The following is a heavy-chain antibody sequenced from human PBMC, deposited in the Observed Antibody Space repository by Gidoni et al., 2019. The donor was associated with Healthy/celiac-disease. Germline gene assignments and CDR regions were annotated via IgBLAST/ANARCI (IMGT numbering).Heavy chain of an antibody. CDR2: ISGSGGST. J-gene: IGHJ4*02. Sequence: EVQLLESGGGLVQPGGSLRLSCAASGFTFSSYAMSWVRQAPGKGLEWVSVISGSGGSTYYADSVKGRFTISRDNSKNTLYLQMNSLRAEDTAVYFCASGFMVRGVTSDYWGQGTLVTVSS. CDR3: ASGFMVRGVTSDY. V-gene: IGHV3-23*01. D-gene: IGHD3-10*01. CDR1: GFTFSSYA.